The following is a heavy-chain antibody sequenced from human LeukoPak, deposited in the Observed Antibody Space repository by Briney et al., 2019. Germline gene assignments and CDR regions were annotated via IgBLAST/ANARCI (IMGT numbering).Heavy chain of an antibody. V-gene: IGHV5-51*01. Sequence: GESLKISCKGSGYSFTSYWIGWVRQMPGKGLEWMGIIYPGDSDTRYSPSFQGQVTISADKSISTAYLQWSSLKASDTAMYYCARHTPGYCSSTSCSYDDYWGQGTLVTVSS. CDR2: IYPGDSDT. D-gene: IGHD2-2*03. J-gene: IGHJ4*02. CDR3: ARHTPGYCSSTSCSYDDY. CDR1: GYSFTSYW.